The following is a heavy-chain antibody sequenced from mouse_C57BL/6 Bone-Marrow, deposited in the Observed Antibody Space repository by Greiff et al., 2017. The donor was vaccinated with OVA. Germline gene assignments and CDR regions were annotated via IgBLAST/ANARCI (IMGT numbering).Heavy chain of an antibody. Sequence: QVQLQQPGAELVKPGASVKLSCTASSYTFTSYWMHWVKQRPGQGLEWIGMIHPNSGSTNYNEQFKSKATLTVDNSSSTAYMQLSSLTSEDSAFYYSARSYYYGRSYDFDVWGTRTTLTVSS. CDR2: IHPNSGST. J-gene: IGHJ1*03. CDR1: SYTFTSYW. D-gene: IGHD1-1*01. V-gene: IGHV1-64*01. CDR3: ARSYYYGRSYDFDV.